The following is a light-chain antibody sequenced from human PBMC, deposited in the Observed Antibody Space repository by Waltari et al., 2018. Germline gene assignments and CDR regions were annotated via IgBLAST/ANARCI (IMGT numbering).Light chain of an antibody. CDR1: SILHSSENKND. CDR3: QQYYSTPFT. V-gene: IGKV4-1*01. J-gene: IGKJ3*01. Sequence: SILHSSENKNDLGWYQQKSGQSPKLLIYGASTRESGVPDRFSGSGSGTDFTLTISSLQAEDVAVYYCQQYYSTPFTFGPGTKVDIK. CDR2: GAS.